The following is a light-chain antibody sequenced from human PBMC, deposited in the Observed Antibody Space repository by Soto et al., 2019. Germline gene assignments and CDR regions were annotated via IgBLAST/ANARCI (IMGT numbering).Light chain of an antibody. Sequence: EIVVTQSPGTLSLSPGERATLSCRASQSVSSSYLAWYQQKPGQAPRLLIYGASSRATGIPDRFSGSGSGTDFTLTISRLEPEDLAVYYCHQYGSSPYTFGQGTKLEIK. J-gene: IGKJ2*01. CDR1: QSVSSSY. CDR2: GAS. V-gene: IGKV3-20*01. CDR3: HQYGSSPYT.